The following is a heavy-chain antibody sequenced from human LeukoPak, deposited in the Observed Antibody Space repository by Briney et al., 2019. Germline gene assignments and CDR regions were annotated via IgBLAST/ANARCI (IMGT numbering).Heavy chain of an antibody. Sequence: SETLSLTCTVSGGSISSYYWSWIRQPPGKGLEWIGYIYYSGSTNYNPSLKSRVTISVDTSKNQFSLKLSSVTAADMAVYYCARAGIVVVPAAPPDAFDIWGQGTMVTVSS. J-gene: IGHJ3*02. CDR2: IYYSGST. D-gene: IGHD2-2*01. CDR3: ARAGIVVVPAAPPDAFDI. CDR1: GGSISSYY. V-gene: IGHV4-59*01.